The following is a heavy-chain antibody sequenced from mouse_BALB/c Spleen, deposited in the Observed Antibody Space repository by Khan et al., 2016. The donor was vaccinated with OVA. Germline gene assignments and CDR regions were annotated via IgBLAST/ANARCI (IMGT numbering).Heavy chain of an antibody. Sequence: QIQLVQSGPELKKPGETVKISCKASGYTFTNFGMNWVKQAPGEGLEWMGWINTYTGETNYADEFKGRFAFSLENSASTAYLQINNLKNEDTAIYFCARPPHFSYSFAYWGQGTSLTVSA. V-gene: IGHV9-3-1*01. CDR2: INTYTGET. J-gene: IGHJ4*01. CDR1: GYTFTNFG. CDR3: ARPPHFSYSFAY.